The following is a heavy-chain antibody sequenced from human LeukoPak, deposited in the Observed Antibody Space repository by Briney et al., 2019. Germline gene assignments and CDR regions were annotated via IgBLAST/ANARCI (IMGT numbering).Heavy chain of an antibody. V-gene: IGHV1-69*01. Sequence: SVKVSCKASGGTFSSYAISWVRQAPGQGLEWMGGIIPIFGTANYAQKFQGRVTITADESTSTAYMELSSLRSEDTAVYYCATGSETTTGPYTWFDPWGQGTLVTVSS. CDR1: GGTFSSYA. CDR3: ATGSETTTGPYTWFDP. D-gene: IGHD1-7*01. CDR2: IIPIFGTA. J-gene: IGHJ5*02.